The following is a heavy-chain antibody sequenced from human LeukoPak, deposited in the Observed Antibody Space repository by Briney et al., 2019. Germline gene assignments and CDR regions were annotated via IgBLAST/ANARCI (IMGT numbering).Heavy chain of an antibody. J-gene: IGHJ5*02. Sequence: PSQTLSLTCAVSGGSIRSGGYSWSWIRQPPGKGLEWIGYIYHSGSTYYNPSLKSRVTISVDRSKNQFSLKLSSVTAADTAVYYCARGRGIAAAGNSRWFDPWGQGTLVTVSS. CDR1: GGSIRSGGYS. CDR2: IYHSGST. V-gene: IGHV4-30-2*01. D-gene: IGHD6-13*01. CDR3: ARGRGIAAAGNSRWFDP.